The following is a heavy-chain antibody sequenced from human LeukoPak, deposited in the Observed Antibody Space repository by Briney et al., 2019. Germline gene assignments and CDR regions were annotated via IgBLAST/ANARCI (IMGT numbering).Heavy chain of an antibody. V-gene: IGHV1-2*04. Sequence: RGASVKVSCKASGYTFTGYYMHWVRQAPGQGLEWMGWINPNSGGTNYAQKFQGWVTMTRDTSISTAYMELSRPRSDDTAVYYCARGNAPDFDYWGQGTLVTVSS. D-gene: IGHD2-2*01. CDR2: INPNSGGT. CDR3: ARGNAPDFDY. J-gene: IGHJ4*02. CDR1: GYTFTGYY.